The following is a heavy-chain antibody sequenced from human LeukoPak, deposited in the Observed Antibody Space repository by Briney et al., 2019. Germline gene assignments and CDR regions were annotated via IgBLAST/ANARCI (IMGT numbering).Heavy chain of an antibody. V-gene: IGHV1-18*01. CDR1: GYTFTSYG. J-gene: IGHJ4*02. CDR2: ISAYNGKT. D-gene: IGHD6-19*01. CDR3: ARFHSSGWFYYFDY. Sequence: GASVKVCYKASGYTFTSYGISRVRQAAGQGREGRGWISAYNGKTKYAQKQQGRVTMTTDTSTSTAYIELRSLRSDDTAVYYCARFHSSGWFYYFDYWGQGTLVTVSS.